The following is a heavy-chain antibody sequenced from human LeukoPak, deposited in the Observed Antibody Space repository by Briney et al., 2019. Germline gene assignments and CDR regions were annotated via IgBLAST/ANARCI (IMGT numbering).Heavy chain of an antibody. CDR1: GFTFSSYA. J-gene: IGHJ4*02. CDR2: ISYDGSNK. Sequence: GGSLRLSCAASGFTFSSYAMHWVRQAPGKGLEWVAVISYDGSNKYYADSVKGRFTISRDNSKNTLYLQMSSLRAEDTAVYYCASVAGIAAAGPFDYWGQGTLVTVSS. CDR3: ASVAGIAAAGPFDY. V-gene: IGHV3-30-3*01. D-gene: IGHD6-13*01.